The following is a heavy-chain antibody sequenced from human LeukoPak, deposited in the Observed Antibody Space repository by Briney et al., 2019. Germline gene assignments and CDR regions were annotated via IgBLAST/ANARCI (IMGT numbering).Heavy chain of an antibody. V-gene: IGHV3-23*01. D-gene: IGHD3-22*01. J-gene: IGHJ3*02. Sequence: GGSLRLSCAASGLSFRDYAMSWVRQAPGKGLEWVSVISHNGDTTRYADSVKGRFTISRDNSKSTLYLQMNSLRADDTAEYYCARRGPASDYYYKGGFDIWGQGTMVTVSS. CDR1: GLSFRDYA. CDR2: ISHNGDTT. CDR3: ARRGPASDYYYKGGFDI.